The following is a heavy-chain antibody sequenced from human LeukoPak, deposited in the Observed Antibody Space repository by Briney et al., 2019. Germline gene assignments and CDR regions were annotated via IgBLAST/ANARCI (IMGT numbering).Heavy chain of an antibody. CDR3: ARIGSGLGHDY. CDR1: GGSISSSSYY. J-gene: IGHJ4*02. D-gene: IGHD3-10*01. V-gene: IGHV4-61*05. CDR2: IYHSGST. Sequence: SETLSLTCTVSGGSISSSSYYWSWIRQPPGKGLEWIGYIYHSGSTNYNPSLKSRVTMSLDTSKNQFSLKLSSVTAADTAVYYCARIGSGLGHDYWGQGTLVTVSS.